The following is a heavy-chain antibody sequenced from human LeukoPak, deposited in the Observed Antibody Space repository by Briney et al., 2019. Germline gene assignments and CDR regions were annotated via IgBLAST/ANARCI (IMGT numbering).Heavy chain of an antibody. CDR1: GASFSGYY. V-gene: IGHV4-34*01. Sequence: SETLSLTCAVYGASFSGYYWSWIRQPPGKGLEWMGEINHSGSTNYNPSLKSRVTISVDTSKNQFNMKLSLLTAADSAVYYSARGRRGYSSSWYDYWGQGTLVTVSS. D-gene: IGHD6-13*01. CDR2: INHSGST. CDR3: ARGRRGYSSSWYDY. J-gene: IGHJ4*02.